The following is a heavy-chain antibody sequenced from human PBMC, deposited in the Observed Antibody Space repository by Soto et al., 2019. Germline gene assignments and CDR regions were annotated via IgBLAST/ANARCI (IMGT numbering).Heavy chain of an antibody. Sequence: SVKASCKASGGTFSCYAISWVRQAPGQGLEWMGGIIPIFGTANYAQKFQGRVTITADESTSTAYMELSSLRSEDTAVYYCAREIRFLEWLYPSLYYYGMDVWGQGTTVTVSS. D-gene: IGHD3-3*01. CDR2: IIPIFGTA. CDR3: AREIRFLEWLYPSLYYYGMDV. CDR1: GGTFSCYA. V-gene: IGHV1-69*13. J-gene: IGHJ6*02.